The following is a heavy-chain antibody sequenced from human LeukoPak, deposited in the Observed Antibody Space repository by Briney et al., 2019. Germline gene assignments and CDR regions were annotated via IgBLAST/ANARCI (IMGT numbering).Heavy chain of an antibody. CDR1: GYTFTSYY. Sequence: ASVPVSRKASGYTFTSYYLHWVRQAPGQGLEWMGIINPSGGGTSYAQMFQGRVTMTRDTSASTVYMELSGLRSEDTAVYYCARTPGKDDWFDPWGQGTLVTVSS. D-gene: IGHD3-10*01. CDR2: INPSGGGT. CDR3: ARTPGKDDWFDP. J-gene: IGHJ5*02. V-gene: IGHV1-46*01.